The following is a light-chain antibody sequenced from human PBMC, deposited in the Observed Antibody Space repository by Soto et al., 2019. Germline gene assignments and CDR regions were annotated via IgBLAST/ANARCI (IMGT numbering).Light chain of an antibody. CDR1: QRISRY. CDR3: LQDINYPWT. CDR2: EVS. Sequence: IQMTQTPSSLSASVVDRVTITCRASQRISRYVNWYQQKPGKAPNLLIYEVSTLHSGVPSRFSGSGSGTDFTLAISSLQPEDSATYYCLQDINYPWTFGQGTKVDIK. J-gene: IGKJ1*01. V-gene: IGKV1-6*01.